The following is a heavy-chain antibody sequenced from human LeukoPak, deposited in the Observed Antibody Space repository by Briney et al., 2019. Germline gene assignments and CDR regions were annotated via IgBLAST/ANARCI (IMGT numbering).Heavy chain of an antibody. D-gene: IGHD3-10*01. V-gene: IGHV3-53*01. CDR1: QFNFNKFG. Sequence: GGSLRLSCAPSQFNFNKFGMTWVRQAPGKGLEWVSVIYSGGSTYYADSVKGRFTISRDNSKNTLYLQMNSLRAEDTAVYYCAREMNYYGSDAFDIWGQGTMVTVSS. CDR3: AREMNYYGSDAFDI. J-gene: IGHJ3*02. CDR2: IYSGGST.